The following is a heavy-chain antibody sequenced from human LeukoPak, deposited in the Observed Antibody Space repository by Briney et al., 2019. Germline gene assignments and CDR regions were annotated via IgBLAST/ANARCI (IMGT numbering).Heavy chain of an antibody. J-gene: IGHJ4*02. CDR1: GFTFSSYW. V-gene: IGHV3-7*01. CDR2: IKQDGSEK. Sequence: PGGSLRLSCAASGFTFSSYWMSWVRQAPGKGLEWVANIKQDGSEKYYVDSVKGRFTISRDNAKNSLYLQMNSLRDEDTAVYYCARENPYSSSSPMWYWGQGTLVTVSS. D-gene: IGHD6-6*01. CDR3: ARENPYSSSSPMWY.